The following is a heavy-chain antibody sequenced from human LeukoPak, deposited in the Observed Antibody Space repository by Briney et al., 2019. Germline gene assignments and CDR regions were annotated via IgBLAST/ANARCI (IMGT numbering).Heavy chain of an antibody. D-gene: IGHD6-19*01. CDR1: GGSISSGSYY. Sequence: SQTLSLTCTVSGGSISSGSYYWSWIRQPAGKGLEWIGRVYSSGSTKYNPSLKSRVTISVDTSKNQFSLKLSSVTAADTAVYYCARPGYSSGWGDYFDYWGQGTLATVSS. J-gene: IGHJ4*02. CDR2: VYSSGST. V-gene: IGHV4-61*02. CDR3: ARPGYSSGWGDYFDY.